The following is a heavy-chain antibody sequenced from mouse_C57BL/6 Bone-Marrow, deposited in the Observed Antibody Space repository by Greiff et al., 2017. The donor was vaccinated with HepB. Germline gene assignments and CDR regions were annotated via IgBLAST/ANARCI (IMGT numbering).Heavy chain of an antibody. V-gene: IGHV1-64*01. CDR3: ASYYYGLYWDFDV. CDR2: IHPNSGST. D-gene: IGHD1-1*01. J-gene: IGHJ1*03. Sequence: QVQLQQPGAELVKPGASVKLSCKASGYTFTSYWMHWVKQRPGQGLEWIGMIHPNSGSTNYNEKFKSKATLTVDKSSSTAYMQLSSLTSEDSAVYYCASYYYGLYWDFDVWGTGTTVTVSS. CDR1: GYTFTSYW.